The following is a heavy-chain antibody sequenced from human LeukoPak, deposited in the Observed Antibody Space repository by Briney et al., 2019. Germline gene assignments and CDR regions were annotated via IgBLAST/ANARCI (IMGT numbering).Heavy chain of an antibody. Sequence: SETLSLTCSVSGGSISSSGYYWNWIRQPPGKGLEWVGSIYYSGTTYYNSFLKSRVTISEDASKNRFSLMLTSVTAADTAVYYCARQVSDYFYYYIDVWGEGTTVIVSS. CDR3: ARQVSDYFYYYIDV. CDR2: IYYSGTT. CDR1: GGSISSSGYY. V-gene: IGHV4-39*01. J-gene: IGHJ6*03.